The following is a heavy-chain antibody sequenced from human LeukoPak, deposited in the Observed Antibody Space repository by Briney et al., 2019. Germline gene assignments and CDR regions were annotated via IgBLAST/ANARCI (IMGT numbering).Heavy chain of an antibody. J-gene: IGHJ4*02. Sequence: ASVKVSCKVSGYTLTELSMHWVRQAPGKGLEWMGGFDPEDGETIYAQKFQGRVTMTRNTSITTAYMELSSLTSDDTAVYYCARGPHTSGWPQQYFWGQGTLVTVSS. CDR3: ARGPHTSGWPQQYF. CDR1: GYTLTELS. V-gene: IGHV1-24*01. CDR2: FDPEDGET. D-gene: IGHD6-19*01.